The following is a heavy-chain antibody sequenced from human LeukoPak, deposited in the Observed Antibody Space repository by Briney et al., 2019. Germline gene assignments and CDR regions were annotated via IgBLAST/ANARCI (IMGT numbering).Heavy chain of an antibody. D-gene: IGHD2-15*01. Sequence: GGSLRLSCAASGLTFSSYSTCWVRQAPGKGPEWVSGIKESGDITYYADSVKGRFTISRDNSKNTLYLQMNSLRAEDTAKYYCAKYCSGATCSGYWGQGTLVTVSS. V-gene: IGHV3-23*01. CDR3: AKYCSGATCSGY. J-gene: IGHJ4*02. CDR1: GLTFSSYS. CDR2: IKESGDIT.